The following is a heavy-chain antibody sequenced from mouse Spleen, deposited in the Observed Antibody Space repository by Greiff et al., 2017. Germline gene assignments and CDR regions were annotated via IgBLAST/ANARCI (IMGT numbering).Heavy chain of an antibody. Sequence: VQLQQPGAELVKPGASVKLSCKASGYTFTSYWMHWVKQRPGQGLEWIGMIHPNSGSTNYNEKFKSKATLTVDKSSSTAYMQLSSLTSEDSAVYYCAREGYDYDDDYWGQGTTLTVSS. V-gene: IGHV1-64*01. J-gene: IGHJ2*01. D-gene: IGHD2-4*01. CDR1: GYTFTSYW. CDR2: IHPNSGST. CDR3: AREGYDYDDDY.